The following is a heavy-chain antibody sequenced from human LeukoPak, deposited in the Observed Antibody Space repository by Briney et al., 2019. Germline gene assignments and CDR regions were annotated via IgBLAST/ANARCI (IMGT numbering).Heavy chain of an antibody. V-gene: IGHV1-2*02. D-gene: IGHD6-13*01. CDR1: GYTFTAYY. CDR3: AREPIEEPGLAFDF. Sequence: ASVKDSCKASGYTFTAYYMHWVRQAPGQGLEGMGWINLNSGGTNYATKFQGRVTMTSDTTITTAYMEVTNLRSDDTAVYYCAREPIEEPGLAFDFWGQGTTVAFSS. J-gene: IGHJ3*01. CDR2: INLNSGGT.